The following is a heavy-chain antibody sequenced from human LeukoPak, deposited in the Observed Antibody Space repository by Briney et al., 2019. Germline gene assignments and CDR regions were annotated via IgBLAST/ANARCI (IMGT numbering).Heavy chain of an antibody. CDR1: GFTFSSYW. V-gene: IGHV3-21*01. CDR2: ISSSTNYR. Sequence: AGGSLRLSCAASGFTFSSYWMSWVRQAPGKGLEWVSSISSSTNYRYYADSVKGRFTISRDNAKNSLYLQMNSLRAEDTAIYYCAREDASTFDYWGQGTLVTVSS. J-gene: IGHJ4*02. CDR3: AREDASTFDY. D-gene: IGHD3-16*01.